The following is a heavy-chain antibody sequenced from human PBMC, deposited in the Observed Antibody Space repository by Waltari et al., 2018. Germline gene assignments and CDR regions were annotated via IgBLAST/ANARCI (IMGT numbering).Heavy chain of an antibody. J-gene: IGHJ4*02. V-gene: IGHV4-4*02. CDR1: GDSMSSTYC. Sequence: QLQESGPGLVTPSGTLSLTCAVSGDSMSSTYCWSWVRQPPGKGLEWMGQVRGDGKTNYNPSFASRVTISLDTYNNQFSLKVTSATAADTAVYYCARDRGRGLYLDSWGPGILVTVSP. CDR3: ARDRGRGLYLDS. CDR2: VRGDGKT. D-gene: IGHD2-15*01.